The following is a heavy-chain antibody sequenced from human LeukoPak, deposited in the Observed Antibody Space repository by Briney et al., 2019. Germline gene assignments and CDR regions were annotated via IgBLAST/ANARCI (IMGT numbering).Heavy chain of an antibody. Sequence: SETLSLTCTVSGGSISSYYWSWIWQPPGKGLEWIGYIYYSGSTNYNPSLKSRVTISVDTSKNQFSLKLSSVTAADTAVYYCARLTREGWLRFALDYWGQGTLVTVSS. J-gene: IGHJ4*02. D-gene: IGHD5-12*01. CDR3: ARLTREGWLRFALDY. CDR1: GGSISSYY. CDR2: IYYSGST. V-gene: IGHV4-59*01.